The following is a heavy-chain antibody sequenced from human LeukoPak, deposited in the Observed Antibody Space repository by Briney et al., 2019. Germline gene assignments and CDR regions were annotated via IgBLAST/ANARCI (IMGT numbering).Heavy chain of an antibody. D-gene: IGHD7-27*01. CDR1: GFTFSDYH. Sequence: GGSLRLSCAASGFTFSDYHMSWIRQAPGKGLEWVSYISNSGRTTSYADSMRGRFTISRDNAKNSLDLQMNSLRAEDTAVYYCARDLPWGYFDYWGQGTLVTVSS. V-gene: IGHV3-11*04. CDR3: ARDLPWGYFDY. CDR2: ISNSGRTT. J-gene: IGHJ4*02.